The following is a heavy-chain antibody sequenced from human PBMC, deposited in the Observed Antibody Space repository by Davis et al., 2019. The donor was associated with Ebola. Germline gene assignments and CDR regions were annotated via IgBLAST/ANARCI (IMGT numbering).Heavy chain of an antibody. CDR2: IYYSGST. Sequence: SETLSLTCAVYGGSFSGHYWRWIRQPPGKGLEWIESIYYSGSTYYNPSLKSRVTISVDTSKNQFSLKLSSVTAADTAVYYCARLGYSSGLYYYYGMDVWGQGTTVTVSS. V-gene: IGHV4-34*01. CDR3: ARLGYSSGLYYYYGMDV. J-gene: IGHJ6*02. CDR1: GGSFSGHY. D-gene: IGHD6-19*01.